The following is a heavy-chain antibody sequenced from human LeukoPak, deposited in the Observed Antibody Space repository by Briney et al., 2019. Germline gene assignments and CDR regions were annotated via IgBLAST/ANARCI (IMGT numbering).Heavy chain of an antibody. V-gene: IGHV3-21*01. CDR2: ISSSSRDI. D-gene: IGHD6-19*01. CDR1: GFTFSSYT. CDR3: AREDYSSGRGIDY. J-gene: IGHJ4*02. Sequence: GGSLRLSCAASGFTFSSYTMNWVRQAPGKGLEWVAAISSSSRDIFYAGSVKGRFSISRDNTQNSLYLQMNSLRAEDTAVYYCAREDYSSGRGIDYWGQGTLVTVSS.